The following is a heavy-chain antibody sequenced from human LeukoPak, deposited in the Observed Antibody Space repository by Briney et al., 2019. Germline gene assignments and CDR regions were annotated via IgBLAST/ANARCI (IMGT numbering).Heavy chain of an antibody. CDR3: ARDRSSIPAAMNY. CDR1: GFTFSSYG. D-gene: IGHD2-2*01. J-gene: IGHJ4*02. Sequence: GGSLRLSCAASGFTFSSYGMHWVRQAPGKGLEWVAFIRYDGSNKYYADSVKGRFTISRDNSKNTLYLQMNSLRAEDTAVYYCARDRSSIPAAMNYWGQGTLVSVSS. V-gene: IGHV3-30*02. CDR2: IRYDGSNK.